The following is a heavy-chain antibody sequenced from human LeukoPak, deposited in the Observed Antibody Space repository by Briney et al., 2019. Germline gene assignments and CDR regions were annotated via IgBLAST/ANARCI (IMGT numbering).Heavy chain of an antibody. CDR1: GGSISSSSYY. CDR2: IYYSGST. V-gene: IGHV4-39*07. D-gene: IGHD3-16*01. J-gene: IGHJ6*02. Sequence: SETLSLTCTVSGGSISSSSYYWGWIRQPPGKGLEWIGSIYYSGSTYYNPSLKSRVTISVDRSKNQFSLKLSSVTAADTAVYYCARGPQFGYYYYGMDVWGQGTRSPSP. CDR3: ARGPQFGYYYYGMDV.